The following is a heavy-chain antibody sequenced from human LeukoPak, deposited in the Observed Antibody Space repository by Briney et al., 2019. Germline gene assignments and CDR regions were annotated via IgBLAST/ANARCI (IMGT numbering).Heavy chain of an antibody. J-gene: IGHJ6*03. D-gene: IGHD3-22*01. CDR1: GGSISGYY. CDR2: MFSRWRA. CDR3: ARDRNYYDRSGYYYDSSYYMDV. Sequence: SETLSLTCSVSGGSISGYYWSWIPQPAGKGLEWIGRMFSRWRANYNPSLKSRVTMSVDTSKNQFSLKLNSVTAADTAVYYCARDRNYYDRSGYYYDSSYYMDVWGKGTTVTVS. V-gene: IGHV4-4*07.